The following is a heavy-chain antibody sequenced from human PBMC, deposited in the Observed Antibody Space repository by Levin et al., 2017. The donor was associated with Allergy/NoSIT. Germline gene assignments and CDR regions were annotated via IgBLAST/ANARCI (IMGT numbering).Heavy chain of an antibody. J-gene: IGHJ4*02. CDR3: ARQGYCSGGRCYSDY. Sequence: GESLKISCKGSGYSFIRNWIGWVRQMPGEGLEWLGIIYPGDSDTRYSPSFQGQVTISADKSISTAYLQWSSLKASDTAMYFCARQGYCSGGRCYSDYWGQGTLVTVSS. V-gene: IGHV5-51*01. CDR1: GYSFIRNW. D-gene: IGHD2-15*01. CDR2: IYPGDSDT.